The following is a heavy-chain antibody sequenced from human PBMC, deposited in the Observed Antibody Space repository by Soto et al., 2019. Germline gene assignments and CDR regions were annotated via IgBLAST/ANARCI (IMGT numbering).Heavy chain of an antibody. V-gene: IGHV3-13*01. CDR2: IGTAGDT. CDR3: ARAYYGSGSWYYFDY. Sequence: GGSLRLSCAASGFTFSSYDMHWVRQATGKGLEWVSAIGTAGDTYYPGSVKGRFTISRENAKNSLYLQMNSLRAGDTAVYYCARAYYGSGSWYYFDYWGQGTLVTVSS. CDR1: GFTFSSYD. J-gene: IGHJ4*02. D-gene: IGHD3-10*01.